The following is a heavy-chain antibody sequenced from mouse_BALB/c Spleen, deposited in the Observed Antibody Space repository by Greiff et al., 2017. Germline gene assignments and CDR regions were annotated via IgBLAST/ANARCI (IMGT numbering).Heavy chain of an antibody. J-gene: IGHJ2*01. CDR1: GYTFTSYW. CDR3: ARLGYYGYLDY. Sequence: VQLQQPGAELVKPGASVKLSCKASGYTFTSYWMHWVKQRPGQGLEWIGEINPSNGRTNYNEKFKSKATLTVDKSSSTAYMQLSSLTSEDSAVYYCARLGYYGYLDYWGQGTTLTVSS. V-gene: IGHV1S81*02. CDR2: INPSNGRT. D-gene: IGHD1-1*01.